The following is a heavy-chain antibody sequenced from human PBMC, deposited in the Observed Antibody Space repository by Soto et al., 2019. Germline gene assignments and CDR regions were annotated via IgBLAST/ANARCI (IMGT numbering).Heavy chain of an antibody. Sequence: SETLSLTCAVYGGSFSGYYGSWIRQPPGKGLEGSGEINDSGSTDYNPSLKSRVTISVDTSKNQFGLKLISVTAADTAVYYSARGGRIVVVPGAIFGHRNFDSWGQGTLVPVSS. J-gene: IGHJ4*02. CDR1: GGSFSGYY. CDR3: ARGGRIVVVPGAIFGHRNFDS. CDR2: INDSGST. D-gene: IGHD2-2*01. V-gene: IGHV4-34*01.